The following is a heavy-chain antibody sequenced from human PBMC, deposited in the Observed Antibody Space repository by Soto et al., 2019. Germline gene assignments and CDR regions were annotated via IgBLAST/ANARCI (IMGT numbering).Heavy chain of an antibody. CDR3: AKPRGMRAAAGTSWFDP. J-gene: IGHJ5*02. CDR2: ISGSGGST. D-gene: IGHD6-13*01. Sequence: VQLLESGGCLVQPGGSLRLSCAASGFTFSSYAMSWVRQAPGKGLEWVSAISGSGGSTYYADSVKGRFTISRDNSKNTLYLQMNSLRAEDTAVYYCAKPRGMRAAAGTSWFDPWGQGTLVTVSS. CDR1: GFTFSSYA. V-gene: IGHV3-23*01.